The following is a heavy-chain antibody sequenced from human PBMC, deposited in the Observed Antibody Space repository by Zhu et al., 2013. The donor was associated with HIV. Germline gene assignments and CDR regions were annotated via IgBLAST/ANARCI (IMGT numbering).Heavy chain of an antibody. CDR2: MSAYNDYT. CDR3: ARDKERGFPGSFDL. V-gene: IGHV1-18*01. CDR1: GGTFSSYA. Sequence: QVQLVQSGAEVKKPGSSVKVSCKASGGTFSSYAISWVRQAPGQGLEWMGWMSAYNDYTDYAQKFKGRVTMTIDIYTSTFYMDLARLRFDDTAVYYCARDKERGFPGSFDLWGRGTPVSVSS. D-gene: IGHD2-15*01. J-gene: IGHJ2*01.